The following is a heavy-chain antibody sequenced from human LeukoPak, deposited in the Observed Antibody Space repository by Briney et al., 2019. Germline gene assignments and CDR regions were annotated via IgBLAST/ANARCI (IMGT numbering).Heavy chain of an antibody. V-gene: IGHV4-38-2*02. CDR3: ARDRNYYDSSGPFDY. CDR1: GYSIRSGYY. D-gene: IGHD3-22*01. J-gene: IGHJ4*02. Sequence: SETLSLTCTVSGYSIRSGYYWAWIRQPPGKGLEWIGSSYHSGGTDYNPSLKSRITISVDTSKNQFSLQLNSLTAADTAVYYCARDRNYYDSSGPFDYWGQGTLVTVSS. CDR2: SYHSGGT.